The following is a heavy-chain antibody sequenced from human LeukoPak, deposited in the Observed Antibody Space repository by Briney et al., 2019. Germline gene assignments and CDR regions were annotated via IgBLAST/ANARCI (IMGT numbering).Heavy chain of an antibody. CDR2: ISGSGGST. CDR1: GFTFSSYA. CDR3: AKASWPDPYYYYGLDV. D-gene: IGHD2-2*01. V-gene: IGHV3-23*01. Sequence: GGPLRLSCAASGFTFSSYAMSWVRQAPGKGLEWVSVISGSGGSTYYADSVKGRFTISRDNSKNTLYLHMNSLRAEDTAVYYCAKASWPDPYYYYGLDVWGQGTTVTVSS. J-gene: IGHJ6*02.